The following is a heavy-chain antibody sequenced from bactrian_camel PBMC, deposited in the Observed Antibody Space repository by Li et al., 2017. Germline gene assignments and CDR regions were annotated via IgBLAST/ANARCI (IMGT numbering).Heavy chain of an antibody. Sequence: VQLVESGGGLVQPGESLRLSCVASGITFSRHDMSWVRQAPGKGVEWVASISDDSITTQYADFLNGRFTIFRDNAKNTIHLQMNSLKTEDTAMYYCARNLRPPYTERGQGTQVTVS. J-gene: IGHJ4*01. CDR2: ISDDSITT. D-gene: IGHD2*01. CDR1: GITFSRHD. V-gene: IGHV3-2*01. CDR3: ARNLRPPYTE.